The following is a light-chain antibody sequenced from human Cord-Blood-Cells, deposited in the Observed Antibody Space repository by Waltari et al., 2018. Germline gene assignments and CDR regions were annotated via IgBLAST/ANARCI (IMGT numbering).Light chain of an antibody. CDR1: SSNIGSNT. CDR3: AAWDDSLNGVV. CDR2: SNN. V-gene: IGLV1-44*01. J-gene: IGLJ2*01. Sequence: QSVLTQPPSASGTPGRRVTLSCSGSSSNIGSNTVTWYQQLPGTAPKLLIYSNNQRPSGVPDRCSGAKSGTSASLAISGLQSEDEADYYCAAWDDSLNGVVFGGGTKLTVL.